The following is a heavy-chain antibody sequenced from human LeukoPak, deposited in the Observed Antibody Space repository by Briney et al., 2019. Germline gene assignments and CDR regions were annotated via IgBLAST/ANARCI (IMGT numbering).Heavy chain of an antibody. D-gene: IGHD3-10*01. V-gene: IGHV3-13*01. J-gene: IGHJ6*02. CDR1: GFTFSSYD. CDR3: ARGRFGELDQSRYYYYYGMDV. Sequence: GGSLRLSCAASGFTFSSYDMHWVRQATGKGLEWVSAIGTAGDTYYPGSVKGRFTISRENAKNSLYLQMNSLRAGDTAVYYCARGRFGELDQSRYYYYYGMDVWGQGTTVTVSS. CDR2: IGTAGDT.